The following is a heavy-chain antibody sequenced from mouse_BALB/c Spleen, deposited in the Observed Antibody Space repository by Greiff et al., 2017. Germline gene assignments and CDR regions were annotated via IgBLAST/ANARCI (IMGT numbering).Heavy chain of an antibody. CDR3: GRCYGNYAMDY. V-gene: IGHV1-87*01. J-gene: IGHJ4*01. D-gene: IGHD2-1*01. Sequence: VQLQQSGAELARPGASVKLSCKASGYTFTSYWMQWVKQRPGQGLEWIGAIYPGDGDTRYTQKFKGKATLTADKSSSTAYMQLSSLASEDSAVYYCGRCYGNYAMDYWGQGTSVTVSS. CDR1: GYTFTSYW. CDR2: IYPGDGDT.